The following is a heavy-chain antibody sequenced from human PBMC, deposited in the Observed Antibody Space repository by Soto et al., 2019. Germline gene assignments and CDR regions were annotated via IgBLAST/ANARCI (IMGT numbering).Heavy chain of an antibody. Sequence: QVQLVQSGAEVKKPGSSVKVSCKASGGTFSSYTISWVRQAPGQGLEWMGRIIPILGIANYAQKFQGRVTITADKSTSTAYMELSSLRSEDTAVYYCARDLGYCSRGSCPRVDYWGQGTLVTVSS. J-gene: IGHJ4*02. CDR2: IIPILGIA. D-gene: IGHD2-15*01. CDR3: ARDLGYCSRGSCPRVDY. CDR1: GGTFSSYT. V-gene: IGHV1-69*08.